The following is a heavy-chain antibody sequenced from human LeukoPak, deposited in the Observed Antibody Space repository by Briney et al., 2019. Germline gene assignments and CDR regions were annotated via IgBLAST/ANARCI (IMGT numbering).Heavy chain of an antibody. CDR3: ARAVAARGKIYYYYGMDV. V-gene: IGHV4-34*01. Sequence: PSETLSLTCAVHGGSFSGYYWSWIRQPPGKGLEWIGEINHSGSTNYNPSLKSRVTISVDTSKNQFSLKLSSVTAADTAVYYCARAVAARGKIYYYYGMDVWGQGTTVTVSS. CDR2: INHSGST. J-gene: IGHJ6*02. CDR1: GGSFSGYY. D-gene: IGHD6-6*01.